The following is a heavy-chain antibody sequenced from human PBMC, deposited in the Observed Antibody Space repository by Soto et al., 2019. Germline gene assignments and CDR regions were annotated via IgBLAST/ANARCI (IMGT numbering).Heavy chain of an antibody. Sequence: GGSLRLSCAASGFTFSSYGMHWVRQAPGKGLEWVAVIWYDGSNKYYADSVKGRFTISRDNSKNTLYLQMNSLRAEDTAVYYCARWGLGGWDFWSGYTGRDYGMDVWGQGTTVTVSS. CDR3: ARWGLGGWDFWSGYTGRDYGMDV. V-gene: IGHV3-33*01. J-gene: IGHJ6*02. D-gene: IGHD3-3*01. CDR2: IWYDGSNK. CDR1: GFTFSSYG.